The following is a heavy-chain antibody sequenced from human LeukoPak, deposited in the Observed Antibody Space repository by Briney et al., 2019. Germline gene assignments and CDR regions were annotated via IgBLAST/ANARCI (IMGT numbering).Heavy chain of an antibody. Sequence: GGSLRLSCAASGFTFTSYSMSWVRQAPGKGLEWVANIKQDGSEKYYVDSVKGRFTISRDNAKNSLYLQMNSLRAEDTAVYYCARVLFSEGIDYWGQGTLVTVSS. CDR3: ARVLFSEGIDY. CDR2: IKQDGSEK. CDR1: GFTFTSYS. D-gene: IGHD3-10*02. V-gene: IGHV3-7*01. J-gene: IGHJ4*02.